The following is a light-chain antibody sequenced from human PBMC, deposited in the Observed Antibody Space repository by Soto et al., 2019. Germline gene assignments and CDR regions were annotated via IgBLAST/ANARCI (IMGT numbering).Light chain of an antibody. V-gene: IGKV1-27*01. Sequence: DIQMTQSPSSLSASVGDRVTITCRASQGISNYLAWYQQKPGKVLKLLIYAASTLQSGVPSRFSGSGSGTAFTLTISSLQPEDVATYYCQKYNSAPQTFDQGTKVEIK. CDR1: QGISNY. CDR2: AAS. CDR3: QKYNSAPQT. J-gene: IGKJ1*01.